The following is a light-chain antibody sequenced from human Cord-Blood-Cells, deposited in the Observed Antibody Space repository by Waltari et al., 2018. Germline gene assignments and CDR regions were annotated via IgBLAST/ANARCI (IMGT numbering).Light chain of an antibody. CDR2: WAS. J-gene: IGKJ1*01. V-gene: IGKV4-1*01. Sequence: DIVMTQSPDSLAVSLGERATINGKSSQSVLYSSNNKNYLAWYQQKPGQPPKLLIYWASTQESGVPDRFSGSGSGTDFTLTISSMQAEDVAVYYCQQYYSTPGTFGQGTKVEIK. CDR3: QQYYSTPGT. CDR1: QSVLYSSNNKNY.